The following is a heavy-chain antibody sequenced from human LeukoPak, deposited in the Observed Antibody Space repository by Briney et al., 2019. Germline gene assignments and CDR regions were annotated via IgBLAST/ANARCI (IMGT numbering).Heavy chain of an antibody. D-gene: IGHD2-15*01. CDR2: IYTSGST. Sequence: SETLSLTCTVSGGSISSYYWSWIRQPAGKGLEWIGRIYTSGSTNYNPSLKSRVTMSVDTSKNQFSLKLSSVTAADTAVYYCARAPTPGVAAISRYYYYYMDVWGKGTTVTVSS. J-gene: IGHJ6*03. V-gene: IGHV4-4*07. CDR3: ARAPTPGVAAISRYYYYYMDV. CDR1: GGSISSYY.